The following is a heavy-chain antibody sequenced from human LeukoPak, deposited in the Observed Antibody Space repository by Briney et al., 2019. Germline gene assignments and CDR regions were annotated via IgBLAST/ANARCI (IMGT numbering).Heavy chain of an antibody. CDR1: GYTFTSYY. CDR2: VNPSGGST. Sequence: ASVKVSCKASGYTFTSYYMHWVRQAPGQGLEWMGIVNPSGGSTSYAQKFQGRVTMTRDTSPSPASMELSRLRSEDTAVYYSARARDGDNYGLWYFQHCGQGTLVTVPS. V-gene: IGHV1-46*01. CDR3: ARARDGDNYGLWYFQH. D-gene: IGHD5-24*01. J-gene: IGHJ1*01.